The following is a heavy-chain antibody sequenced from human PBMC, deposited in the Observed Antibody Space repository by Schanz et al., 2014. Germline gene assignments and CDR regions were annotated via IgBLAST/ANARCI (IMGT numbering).Heavy chain of an antibody. J-gene: IGHJ4*02. Sequence: PGGSLRLSCAASGFSFSDYYMSWIRQAPGKGLEWVSAISGSGGSTYYADSVKGRFTISRDNSKNTLYLQMNSLRAEDTAVYFCAKIERNEDWGQGTLVTVSS. CDR1: GFSFSDYY. CDR2: ISGSGGST. D-gene: IGHD1-1*01. V-gene: IGHV3-23*01. CDR3: AKIERNED.